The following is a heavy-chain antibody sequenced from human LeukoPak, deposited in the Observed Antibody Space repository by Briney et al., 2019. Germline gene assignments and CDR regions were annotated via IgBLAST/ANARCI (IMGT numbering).Heavy chain of an antibody. J-gene: IGHJ4*02. CDR1: GYTFTGYY. D-gene: IGHD1/OR15-1a*01. V-gene: IGHV1-2*02. Sequence: ASVKVSCKASGYTFTGYYMHWVRQAPGQGLEWMGWINPKSGGTNYAQKFQGRVTMTRDTTISTAYMKLSRLTSDDTAVYYGAIVRSNNRSAWFDYWGQGTLVTVSS. CDR2: INPKSGGT. CDR3: AIVRSNNRSAWFDY.